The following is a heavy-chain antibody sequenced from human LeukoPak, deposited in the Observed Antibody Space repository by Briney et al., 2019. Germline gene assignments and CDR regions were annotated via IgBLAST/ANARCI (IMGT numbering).Heavy chain of an antibody. CDR2: INRDGSEK. J-gene: IGHJ4*02. V-gene: IGHV3-7*03. Sequence: GGSLRLSCVVSGFTLSSRWMMWVRQAPGEGLEWMTNINRDGSEKNYVDSVKGRFTITRDNAENSLYLQMNSLKVEDSAIYYCATYDSWSGYNIAYWGQGTLVTVSS. CDR3: ATYDSWSGYNIAY. CDR1: GFTLSSRW. D-gene: IGHD3-3*01.